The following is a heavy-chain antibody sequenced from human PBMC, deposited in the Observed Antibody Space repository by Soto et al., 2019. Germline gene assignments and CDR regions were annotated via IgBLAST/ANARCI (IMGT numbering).Heavy chain of an antibody. V-gene: IGHV2-5*02. D-gene: IGHD4-17*01. CDR2: IYWDDDK. Sequence: QITLKESGPTLVRPAQTLTLTCDFSGFYLSTYHMGVAWIRQPPGEALEWLALIYWDDDKRYSPSLKDRLAISKDTASNQVVLTITNIDPGDSATYFCAHAGDYDLLTFDHWGPGTLVTVSS. J-gene: IGHJ4*02. CDR3: AHAGDYDLLTFDH. CDR1: GFYLSTYHMG.